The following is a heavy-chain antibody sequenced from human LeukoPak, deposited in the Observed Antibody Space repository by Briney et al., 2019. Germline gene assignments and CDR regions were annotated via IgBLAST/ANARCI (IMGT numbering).Heavy chain of an antibody. Sequence: PGGSLRLSCAASGFTFSSYSMSWVRQAPGKGLEWVSSISGSGGRIDYADSVKGRFTISRDSSKNTLYLQMNSLRVEDTAVYYCARRHSSGSNWGQGTLVTVSS. J-gene: IGHJ4*02. CDR1: GFTFSSYS. V-gene: IGHV3-23*01. D-gene: IGHD6-19*01. CDR3: ARRHSSGSN. CDR2: ISGSGGRI.